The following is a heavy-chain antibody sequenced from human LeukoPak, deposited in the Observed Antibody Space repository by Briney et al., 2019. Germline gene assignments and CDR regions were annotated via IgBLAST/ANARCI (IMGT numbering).Heavy chain of an antibody. D-gene: IGHD4-17*01. J-gene: IGHJ4*02. CDR3: AKDSARWTTVTKVVDY. Sequence: PGGSLRLSCAASGFTFSSYAMSWVRQAPGKGLEWVSTISGSGVSTYYPDSLKGRLTISRDNSKNTLYLQMNSLRAEDTAVYYCAKDSARWTTVTKVVDYWGQGTLVTVSS. V-gene: IGHV3-23*01. CDR1: GFTFSSYA. CDR2: ISGSGVST.